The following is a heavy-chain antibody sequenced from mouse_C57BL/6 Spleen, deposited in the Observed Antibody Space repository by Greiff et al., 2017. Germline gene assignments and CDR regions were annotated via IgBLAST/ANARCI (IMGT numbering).Heavy chain of an antibody. J-gene: IGHJ4*01. D-gene: IGHD4-1*01. CDR1: GYAFSSSW. CDR3: ARPLLTSYAMDY. Sequence: QVQLQQSGPELVKPGASVKISCKASGYAFSSSWMNWVKQRPGKGLEWIGRIYPGDGDTNYNGKFKGKATLTADKSSSTAYMQLSSLTSEDSAVYCCARPLLTSYAMDYWGQGTSVTVSS. V-gene: IGHV1-82*01. CDR2: IYPGDGDT.